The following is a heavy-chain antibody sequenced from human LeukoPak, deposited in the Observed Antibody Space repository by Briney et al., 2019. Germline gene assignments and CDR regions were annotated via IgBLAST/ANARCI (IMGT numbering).Heavy chain of an antibody. CDR3: ARDRANWYNWNEFDY. D-gene: IGHD1-1*01. CDR1: GFTVSSNS. CDR2: IYSGTI. J-gene: IGHJ4*02. Sequence: GGSLRLSCTVSGFTVSSNSMSWVRQAPGKGLEWVSFIYSGTIHYSDSVKGRFTISRDNSKNTLYLQMNSLRAEDTAVYYCARDRANWYNWNEFDYWGQGTLVTVSS. V-gene: IGHV3-53*01.